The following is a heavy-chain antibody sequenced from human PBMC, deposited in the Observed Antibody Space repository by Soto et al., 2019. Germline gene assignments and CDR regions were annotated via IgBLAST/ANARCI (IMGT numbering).Heavy chain of an antibody. V-gene: IGHV3-48*01. J-gene: IGHJ4*02. D-gene: IGHD3-16*02. Sequence: EVQLVESGGGLVQPGGSLRLSCAASGFTFSSYSMNWVRQAPGKGLEWVSYISSSSSTIYYADSVKGRFTISRDNAKNSLYLQMKSLRAEDTAVYYCARDRYDYIWGSYRPRDYWGQGTLVTVSS. CDR3: ARDRYDYIWGSYRPRDY. CDR2: ISSSSSTI. CDR1: GFTFSSYS.